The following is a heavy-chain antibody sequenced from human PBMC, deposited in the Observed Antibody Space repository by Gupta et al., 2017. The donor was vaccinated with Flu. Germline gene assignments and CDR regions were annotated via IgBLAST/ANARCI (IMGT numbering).Heavy chain of an antibody. D-gene: IGHD6-6*01. CDR1: GFTFSSYG. CDR2: ISYDGSNK. CDR3: AKAGDRIAALPDYYYGMDV. J-gene: IGHJ6*02. V-gene: IGHV3-30*18. Sequence: QVQLVASGGGVFKPGRSLRLSCAASGFTFSSYGMHWVRQAPGKGLEWVAVISYDGSNKYYADSVKGRFTISRDNSKNTLYLQMNSLRAEDTAVYYCAKAGDRIAALPDYYYGMDVWGQGTTGTVSS.